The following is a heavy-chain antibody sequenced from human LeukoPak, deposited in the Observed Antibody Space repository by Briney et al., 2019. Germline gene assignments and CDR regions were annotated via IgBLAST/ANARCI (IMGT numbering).Heavy chain of an antibody. J-gene: IGHJ6*02. V-gene: IGHV3-23*01. D-gene: IGHD2-2*01. CDR3: ARVPRYCSSTSCSDYYYYYGMDV. CDR2: ISGGGGST. Sequence: GGSLRLSCAASGFTFTSYAMTWVRQAPGKGLEWVSSISGGGGSTYYADSVKGRFTIFRDNSKNTLYLQMNSPRAEDTAVYYCARVPRYCSSTSCSDYYYYYGMDVWGQGTTVTVSS. CDR1: GFTFTSYA.